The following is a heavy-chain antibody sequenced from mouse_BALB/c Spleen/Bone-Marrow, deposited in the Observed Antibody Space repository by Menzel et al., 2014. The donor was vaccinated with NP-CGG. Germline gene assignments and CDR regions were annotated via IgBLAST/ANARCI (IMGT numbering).Heavy chain of an antibody. CDR2: INPSTDYT. J-gene: IGHJ3*01. CDR1: GYTFTSYW. V-gene: IGHV1-7*01. D-gene: IGHD1-1*01. CDR3: ARRAYGGSYGFAY. Sequence: QVQLKQSGAELAKPGASLKMSCKASGYTFTSYWMHWVKQRPGQGLEWIGYINPSTDYTEYNQRFKDKATLTADKSSSTAFMQLSSLTSEDSAVYYCARRAYGGSYGFAYWGQGTLVTVSA.